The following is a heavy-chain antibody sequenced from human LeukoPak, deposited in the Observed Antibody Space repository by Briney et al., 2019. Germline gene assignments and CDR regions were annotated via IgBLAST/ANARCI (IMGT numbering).Heavy chain of an antibody. CDR2: ISSSSSYI. CDR1: GFTFTSYS. V-gene: IGHV3-21*01. J-gene: IGHJ5*02. Sequence: GGSLRLSCAASGFTFTSYSMNWVRQAPGTGLERVSSISSSSSYIYYADSVKGRFTISRDNAKNSLFLQMNSLRAEDTAVYYCARDASRYCSSTSCPFDPWGQGTLVTVSS. D-gene: IGHD2-2*01. CDR3: ARDASRYCSSTSCPFDP.